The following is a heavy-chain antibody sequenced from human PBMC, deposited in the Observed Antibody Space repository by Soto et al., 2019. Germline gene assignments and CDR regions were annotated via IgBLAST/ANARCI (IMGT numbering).Heavy chain of an antibody. V-gene: IGHV3-23*01. CDR1: GFTFSSYA. J-gene: IGHJ4*02. CDR3: AKDLLDSSGWYGSSIDY. Sequence: GGSLRLSCAASGFTFSSYAMSWVRQAPGKGLEWVSAISGSGGSTYYADSVKGRFTISRDNSKNTLYLQMNSLRAEDTAVYYCAKDLLDSSGWYGSSIDYWGQGTLVTVSS. D-gene: IGHD6-19*01. CDR2: ISGSGGST.